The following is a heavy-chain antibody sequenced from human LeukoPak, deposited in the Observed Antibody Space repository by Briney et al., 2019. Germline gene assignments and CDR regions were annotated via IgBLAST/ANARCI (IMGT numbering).Heavy chain of an antibody. CDR2: IYYSGST. CDR3: ARSHKLRFDP. D-gene: IGHD6-6*01. CDR1: GGSISTYY. Sequence: SETLSLTCTVSGGSISTYYWSRIRQPPGKGLEWIGYIYYSGSTNYNPSLKSRVTISVDTSKNQFSLKLSSVTAADTAVYYCARSHKLRFDPWGQGTLVTVSS. V-gene: IGHV4-59*01. J-gene: IGHJ5*02.